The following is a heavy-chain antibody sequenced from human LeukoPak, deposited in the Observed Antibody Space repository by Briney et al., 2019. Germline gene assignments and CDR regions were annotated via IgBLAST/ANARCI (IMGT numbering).Heavy chain of an antibody. Sequence: GASVKVSCKASGYTFSGFYMHWVRQAPGQGLEWMGWINPNTGGTNYAQEFQGRVTMTRGTSISTAYMELSRLRSDDTAVYYCARAPLKNYYDSIVNFDPWGQGTLVTVSS. J-gene: IGHJ5*02. CDR2: INPNTGGT. V-gene: IGHV1-2*02. D-gene: IGHD3-22*01. CDR1: GYTFSGFY. CDR3: ARAPLKNYYDSIVNFDP.